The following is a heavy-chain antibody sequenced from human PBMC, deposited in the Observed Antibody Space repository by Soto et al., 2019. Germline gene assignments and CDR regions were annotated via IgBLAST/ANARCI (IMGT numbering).Heavy chain of an antibody. V-gene: IGHV3-13*04. CDR3: ARGGRNYDILTGYYFYGMDV. Sequence: PGGSLRLSCAASGFTFSSYDMHWVRQATGKGLEWVSAIGTAGDTYYPGSVKGRFTISRENAKNSLYLQMNSLRAGDTAVYYCARGGRNYDILTGYYFYGMDVWGQGTTVTVSS. CDR2: IGTAGDT. J-gene: IGHJ6*02. D-gene: IGHD3-9*01. CDR1: GFTFSSYD.